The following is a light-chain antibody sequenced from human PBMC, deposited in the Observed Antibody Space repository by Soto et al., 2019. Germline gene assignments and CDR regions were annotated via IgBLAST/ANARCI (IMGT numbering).Light chain of an antibody. CDR1: QSVSSN. CDR2: DAS. Sequence: EIVMTQSPATLSVSPGDRATLSYRASQSVSSNLAWYQQQPGQAPRLLIYDASTRATGIPARFSGSGSGTDFTCTIGSLQSGDFAVYYCQQYTNRPRTFGQGTKVEIQ. V-gene: IGKV3-15*01. J-gene: IGKJ1*01. CDR3: QQYTNRPRT.